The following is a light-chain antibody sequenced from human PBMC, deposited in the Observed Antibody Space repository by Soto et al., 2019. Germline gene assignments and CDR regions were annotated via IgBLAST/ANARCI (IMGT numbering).Light chain of an antibody. V-gene: IGKV3-20*01. CDR3: QQYGSSPRT. CDR2: GAS. J-gene: IGKJ1*01. CDR1: QTITGSY. Sequence: EIVLTQSPGILSLSPGERATLSCRASQTITGSYLAWYQQKPGQAPRVLIYGASIRATGIPDRFSGSGSGTDFTLTISRLEPEDFAVYYCQQYGSSPRTCGQGTKVEIK.